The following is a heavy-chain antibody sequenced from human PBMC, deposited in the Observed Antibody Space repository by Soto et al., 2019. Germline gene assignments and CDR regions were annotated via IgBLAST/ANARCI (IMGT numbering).Heavy chain of an antibody. CDR3: ATAKRWEDGATDI. CDR2: ISATGGST. Sequence: GGSLRLSCAASGFSFSSYAMSWVRQAPGKGLDWVSVISATGGSTFYADSVKGRFTISRDNSKNTMYLQMNSLKTEDTAEYYCATAKRWEDGATDIWGQGTMVTVSS. J-gene: IGHJ3*02. D-gene: IGHD1-26*01. CDR1: GFSFSSYA. V-gene: IGHV3-23*01.